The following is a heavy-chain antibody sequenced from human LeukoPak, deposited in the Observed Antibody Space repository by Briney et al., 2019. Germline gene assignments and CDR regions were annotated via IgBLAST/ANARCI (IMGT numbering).Heavy chain of an antibody. Sequence: GGSLTLSCTASGFSFPGAWLTWVRQAPGQGLDWVARIRSKTDGGATDYAAPVRGRFTISRDDSRATVALQMNSLKTEGSAVYFLTTVILENSGSGRYFLPQWGQGTLVTVSS. D-gene: IGHD3-10*01. CDR1: GFSFPGAW. CDR3: TTVILENSGSGRYFLPQ. J-gene: IGHJ4*02. V-gene: IGHV3-15*01. CDR2: IRSKTDGGAT.